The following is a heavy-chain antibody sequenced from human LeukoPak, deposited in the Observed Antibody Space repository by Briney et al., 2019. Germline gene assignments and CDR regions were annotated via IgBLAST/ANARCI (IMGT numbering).Heavy chain of an antibody. D-gene: IGHD4-17*01. V-gene: IGHV3-33*01. CDR1: GFTFSSYG. CDR3: AREATTVTTWYLDY. Sequence: GGSLRLSCAASGFTFSSYGMHWVRQAPGKGLEWVAVIWYDGSNKYYADSVKGRFTISRGNSKNTLYLQMNSLRAEDTAVYYCAREATTVTTWYLDYWGQGTLVTVSS. J-gene: IGHJ4*02. CDR2: IWYDGSNK.